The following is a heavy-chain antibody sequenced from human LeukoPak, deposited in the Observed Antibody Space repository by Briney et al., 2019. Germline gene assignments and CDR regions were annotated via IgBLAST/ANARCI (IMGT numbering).Heavy chain of an antibody. V-gene: IGHV4-31*03. CDR3: AREPRITMVRGVIIGYFDY. CDR1: GGSISSGGYY. CDR2: IYYGGST. D-gene: IGHD3-10*01. J-gene: IGHJ4*02. Sequence: PSQTLSLTCTVSGGSISSGGYYWSWIRQHPGKGLEWIGYIYYGGSTYYNPSLKSRVTISVDTSKNQFSLKLSSVTAADTAVYYCAREPRITMVRGVIIGYFDYWGQGTLVTVSS.